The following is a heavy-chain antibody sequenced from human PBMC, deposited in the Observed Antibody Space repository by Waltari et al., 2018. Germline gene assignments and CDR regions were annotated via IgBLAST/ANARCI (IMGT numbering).Heavy chain of an antibody. D-gene: IGHD1-26*01. CDR2: LKQVGGAI. V-gene: IGHV3-7*01. Sequence: EEQLVESGGGLVQPGGSLRLSCAASGFTFRSSWMSWVRQAPGKGLEGVANLKQVGGAIFYVDSGKGRFTISRDNAKNSLFLQMDNLRAEDTAVYYCARDYLVFDLWGRGTLVSVSS. J-gene: IGHJ2*01. CDR3: ARDYLVFDL. CDR1: GFTFRSSW.